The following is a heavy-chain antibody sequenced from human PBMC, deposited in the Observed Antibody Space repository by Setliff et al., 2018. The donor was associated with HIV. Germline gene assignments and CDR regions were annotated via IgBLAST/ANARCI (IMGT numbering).Heavy chain of an antibody. J-gene: IGHJ5*02. CDR2: INSSGRT. CDR1: GGSISSFY. Sequence: KPSETLSLTCTVSGGSISSFYWSWIRQPPGKGPEWIGYINSSGRTNYNPSLKGRVTISLDTSKNRFSRKLNSVTAADTAVYYCARRFGGVYDWIDPWGQGTLVTVSS. V-gene: IGHV4-4*09. D-gene: IGHD3-10*01. CDR3: ARRFGGVYDWIDP.